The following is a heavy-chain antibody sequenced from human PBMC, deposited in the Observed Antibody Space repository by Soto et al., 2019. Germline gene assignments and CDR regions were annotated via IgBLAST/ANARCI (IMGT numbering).Heavy chain of an antibody. D-gene: IGHD1-1*01. CDR1: GGSVNSGNYY. CDR3: ARVERGTATTVVDAFDI. Sequence: QVQLQQWGAGLLKPSETLSLTCAVFGGSVNSGNYYWSWIRQPPGKGLEWIGEMSHCGGTHFNPSLKSRVTISVDTSKNQSSLKMSSVTAADTALYYCARVERGTATTVVDAFDIWGPGTMVTVSS. CDR2: MSHCGGT. V-gene: IGHV4-34*01. J-gene: IGHJ3*02.